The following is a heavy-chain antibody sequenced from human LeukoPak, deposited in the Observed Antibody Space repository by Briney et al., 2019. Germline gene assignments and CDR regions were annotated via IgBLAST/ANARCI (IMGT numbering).Heavy chain of an antibody. CDR2: IYIRGST. Sequence: PSETLSLTCTVSGGSISTGSYYWNWIRQPAGKGLEWIGRIYIRGSTNYNPSLKSRVTISVDTSKNQFSLKLLSVTAADTAIYYCARDYRYSVSGWYGVPYWGQGTVVTVSS. CDR1: GGSISTGSYY. V-gene: IGHV4-61*02. J-gene: IGHJ4*02. CDR3: ARDYRYSVSGWYGVPY. D-gene: IGHD6-19*01.